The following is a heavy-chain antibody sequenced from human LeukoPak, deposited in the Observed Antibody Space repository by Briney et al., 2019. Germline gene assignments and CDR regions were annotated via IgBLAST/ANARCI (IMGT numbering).Heavy chain of an antibody. CDR2: INHSGST. J-gene: IGHJ5*02. D-gene: IGHD6-19*01. Sequence: SETLSLTCAVYGGSFSGYYWSWIRQPPGKGLEWIGEINHSGSTNYNPSLKSRVTISVDTSKNQFSLKLSSVTAADTAVYYCARRVGSSGLDPWGQGTLVTVSS. V-gene: IGHV4-34*01. CDR1: GGSFSGYY. CDR3: ARRVGSSGLDP.